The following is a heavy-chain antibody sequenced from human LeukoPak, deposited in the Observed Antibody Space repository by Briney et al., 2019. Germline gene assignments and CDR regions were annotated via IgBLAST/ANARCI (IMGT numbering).Heavy chain of an antibody. CDR3: ARGGYYYDSSGLMDV. V-gene: IGHV1-2*06. Sequence: VKVSCKASGYTFTGYYMHWVRQAPGQGLEWMGRINPNSGGTNYAQKFQGRVTMTRDTSISTAYMELSRLRSDDTAVYYCARGGYYYDSSGLMDVWGQGTTVTVSS. D-gene: IGHD3-22*01. CDR1: GYTFTGYY. CDR2: INPNSGGT. J-gene: IGHJ6*02.